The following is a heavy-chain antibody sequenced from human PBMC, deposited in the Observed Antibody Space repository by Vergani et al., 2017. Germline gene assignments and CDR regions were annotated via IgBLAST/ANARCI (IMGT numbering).Heavy chain of an antibody. CDR2: IYYSGST. J-gene: IGHJ5*02. CDR3: ARNHRYGSGSSSLLNWFDP. Sequence: QVQLQESGPGLVKPSQTLSLTCTVSGGSISSGDYYWSWIRQPPGKGLEWIGYIYYSGSTYYNPSLKSRVTISVDTSKNQFSLKLSSVTAADTAVYYCARNHRYGSGSSSLLNWFDPWGQGTLVTVSS. V-gene: IGHV4-30-4*01. CDR1: GGSISSGDYY. D-gene: IGHD3-10*01.